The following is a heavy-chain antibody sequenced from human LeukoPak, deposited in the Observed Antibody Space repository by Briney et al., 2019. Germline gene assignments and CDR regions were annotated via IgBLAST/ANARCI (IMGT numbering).Heavy chain of an antibody. CDR2: IRGKANSYAT. CDR1: GFTFSGSA. Sequence: GGSLRLSCAASGFTFSGSAMHWVRQASGKGLEWVGRIRGKANSYATAYAASVKGRFTISRDDSKNTAYLQMSSLKTEDTAVYYCTLFLEWLFDYWGQGTLVTVSS. J-gene: IGHJ4*02. CDR3: TLFLEWLFDY. D-gene: IGHD3-3*01. V-gene: IGHV3-73*01.